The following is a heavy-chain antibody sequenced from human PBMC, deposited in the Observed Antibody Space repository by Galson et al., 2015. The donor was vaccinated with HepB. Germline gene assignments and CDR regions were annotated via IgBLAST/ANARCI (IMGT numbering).Heavy chain of an antibody. CDR1: GYTFTGYY. CDR3: ARDLFVVVPAATTFDY. J-gene: IGHJ4*02. CDR2: INPNSGGT. V-gene: IGHV1-2*02. D-gene: IGHD2-2*01. Sequence: SVKVSCKASGYTFTGYYMHWVRRAPGQGLEWMGWINPNSGGTNYAQKFQGRVTMTGDTSISTAYMELSRLRSDDTAVYYCARDLFVVVPAATTFDYWGQGTLVTISS.